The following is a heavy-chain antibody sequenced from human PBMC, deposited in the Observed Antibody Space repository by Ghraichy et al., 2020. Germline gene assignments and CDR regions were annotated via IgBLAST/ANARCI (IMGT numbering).Heavy chain of an antibody. J-gene: IGHJ6*03. CDR3: ARVSSWVYYYYMDV. Sequence: SETLSLTCTVSGGSISSYYWSWIRQPPGKGLEWIGYIYYSGSTNYNPSLKSRVTISVDTSKNQFSLKLSSVTAADTAVYYCARVSSWVYYYYMDVWGKGTTVTVSS. CDR1: GGSISSYY. CDR2: IYYSGST. V-gene: IGHV4-59*01. D-gene: IGHD6-13*01.